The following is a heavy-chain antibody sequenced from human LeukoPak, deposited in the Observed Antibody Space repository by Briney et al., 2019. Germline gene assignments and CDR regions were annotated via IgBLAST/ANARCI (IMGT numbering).Heavy chain of an antibody. CDR3: ARASGDYYGMDV. Sequence: GGSLRLSCAASGFTFSSYSMNWVRQAPGKGLEWVSAIGTAGDTYYPGSVKGRFTISRENAKNSLYLQMNSLRAGDTAVYYCARASGDYYGMDVWGQGTTVTVSS. V-gene: IGHV3-13*01. CDR2: IGTAGDT. J-gene: IGHJ6*02. CDR1: GFTFSSYS.